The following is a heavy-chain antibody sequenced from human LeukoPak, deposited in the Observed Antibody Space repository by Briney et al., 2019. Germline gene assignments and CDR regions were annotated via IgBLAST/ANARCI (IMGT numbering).Heavy chain of an antibody. Sequence: SETLSLTCAVYGGSFSGYYWSWIRQPPWKGLEWIGEINHSGSTNYNPSLKSRVTISVDTSKNQFSLKLSSVTAADTAVYYCAGLGYFSSTSCAEWLSYWGQGTLVTVSS. CDR3: AGLGYFSSTSCAEWLSY. J-gene: IGHJ4*02. CDR1: GGSFSGYY. V-gene: IGHV4-34*01. CDR2: INHSGST. D-gene: IGHD2-2*01.